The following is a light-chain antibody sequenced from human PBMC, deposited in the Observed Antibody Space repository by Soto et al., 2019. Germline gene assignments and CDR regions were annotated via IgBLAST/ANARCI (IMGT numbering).Light chain of an antibody. CDR2: LGS. V-gene: IGKV2-28*01. Sequence: DIVTTQSPLSLYVSPGEQASISCRPNQSLLHTSRDKYLDWYLQRPGQSPRLLIYLGSKRASGVSDRFSGSGSGTRFTLRISRVEAEDVGFYYCMQAQQIPRTFGQGTKVDI. CDR3: MQAQQIPRT. J-gene: IGKJ1*01. CDR1: QSLLHTSRDKY.